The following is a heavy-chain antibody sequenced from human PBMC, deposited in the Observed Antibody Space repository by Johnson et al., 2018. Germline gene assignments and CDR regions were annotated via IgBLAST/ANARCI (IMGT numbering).Heavy chain of an antibody. J-gene: IGHJ3*02. CDR3: AREAEAFDI. CDR1: GFPFSSYS. Sequence: VQLVQSGGGLVKPGGFLRLSCAASGFPFSSYSMNWVRQAPGKGLAWVSSITISGSYTYDGDSVKGRFTISRDNSRHSLYLQMNSLTAEEPAVYYCAREAEAFDIWGQGTMVTVSS. CDR2: ITISGSYT. V-gene: IGHV3-21*01.